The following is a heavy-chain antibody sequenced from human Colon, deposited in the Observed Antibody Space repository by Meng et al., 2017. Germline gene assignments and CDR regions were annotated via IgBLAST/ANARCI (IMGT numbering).Heavy chain of an antibody. CDR3: ARRNSNNWFDP. CDR1: GASISGENW. V-gene: IGHV4-4*02. D-gene: IGHD2/OR15-2a*01. J-gene: IGHJ5*02. CDR2: IFHSGTS. Sequence: QVQLQEAGPGLGTPSGSLSRTCAGSGASISGENWWSWVRQTPGKGLGWLGEIFHSGTSNYNPSLKSRVTISVDKSKNQFSLRLSSVTAADTAVYYCARRNSNNWFDPWGQGILVTVSS.